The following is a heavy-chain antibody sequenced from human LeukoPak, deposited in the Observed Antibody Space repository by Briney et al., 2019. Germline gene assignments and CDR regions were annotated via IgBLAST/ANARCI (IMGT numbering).Heavy chain of an antibody. CDR3: ARGGSYQAWLDY. D-gene: IGHD1-26*01. CDR1: GGTFSSYA. J-gene: IGHJ4*02. Sequence: SVKVSCKASGGTFSSYAISWVRQAPGQGLEWMGRIIPILGIANYAQKFQGRVTITADKSTSTAYMELSSLRSEDTAVYYCARGGSYQAWLDYWGQGTLVTVSS. V-gene: IGHV1-69*04. CDR2: IIPILGIA.